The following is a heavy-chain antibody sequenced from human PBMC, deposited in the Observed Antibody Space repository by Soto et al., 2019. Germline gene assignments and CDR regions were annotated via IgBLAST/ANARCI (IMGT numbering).Heavy chain of an antibody. CDR2: ISYDGSNK. CDR1: GFTFSSYA. CDR3: ASARLDPPAVDY. D-gene: IGHD2-2*01. J-gene: IGHJ4*02. Sequence: QVQLVESGGGVVQPGRSLRLSCAASGFTFSSYAMHWVRQAPGKGLEWVAVISYDGSNKYYADSVKGRFTLSRDNSKNTRYLQMNSLRAEDTAVYYCASARLDPPAVDYWGQGTLVTVSS. V-gene: IGHV3-30-3*01.